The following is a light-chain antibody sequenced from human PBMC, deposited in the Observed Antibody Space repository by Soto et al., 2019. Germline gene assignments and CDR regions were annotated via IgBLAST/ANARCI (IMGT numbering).Light chain of an antibody. V-gene: IGKV3D-15*01. Sequence: EVVLTQSPATLSLSTGERATLTCRASQSVSTNLACYHQKPDQAPSLLIYGASTRSTGIPARFSGSGSATEFTLTSISLQSDDFAVYYCHQYNDWHPWTFGQGTKVEIK. CDR3: HQYNDWHPWT. J-gene: IGKJ1*01. CDR2: GAS. CDR1: QSVSTN.